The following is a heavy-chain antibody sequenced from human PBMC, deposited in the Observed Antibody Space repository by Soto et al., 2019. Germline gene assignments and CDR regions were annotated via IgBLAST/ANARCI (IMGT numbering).Heavy chain of an antibody. D-gene: IGHD5-18*01. CDR1: GGTFSSYA. CDR2: IIPIFGTA. J-gene: IGHJ6*02. Sequence: GASVKVSCKASGGTFSSYAISWVRQAPGQGLEWMGGIIPIFGTANYAQKFQGRVTITADKSTSTAYMELSSLRSEDTAVYYCARDRSRIQLWLPYYYYGMDVWGQGTTVTVS. V-gene: IGHV1-69*06. CDR3: ARDRSRIQLWLPYYYYGMDV.